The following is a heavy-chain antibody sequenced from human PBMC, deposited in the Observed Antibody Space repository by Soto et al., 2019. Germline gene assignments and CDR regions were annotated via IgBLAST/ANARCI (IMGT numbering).Heavy chain of an antibody. CDR3: ATTTVRGWYMDV. Sequence: SETLSLTCTVSGGSISSYYWSWIRQPPGKGLEWIGYIYYSGSTNYNPSLKSRVTISVDTSKNQFSLKLSSVTAADTAVYYCATTTVRGWYMDVWGKGTTVTVSS. J-gene: IGHJ6*03. V-gene: IGHV4-59*01. D-gene: IGHD4-17*01. CDR2: IYYSGST. CDR1: GGSISSYY.